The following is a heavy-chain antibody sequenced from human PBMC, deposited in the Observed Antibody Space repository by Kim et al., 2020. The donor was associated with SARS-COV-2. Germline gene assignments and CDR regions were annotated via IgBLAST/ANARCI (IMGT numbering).Heavy chain of an antibody. J-gene: IGHJ4*02. CDR2: INSDGSTT. CDR1: GFTFSSHW. CDR3: ARRQFTSGWYYFDY. D-gene: IGHD6-19*01. Sequence: GGSLRLSCAASGFTFSSHWMHWVRQSPGKGLVWVSRINSDGSTTSYADSVKGRFTISRDNAKNTLYLQMNSLRAEDTGVYYCARRQFTSGWYYFDYWGQGTLVTVSS. V-gene: IGHV3-74*01.